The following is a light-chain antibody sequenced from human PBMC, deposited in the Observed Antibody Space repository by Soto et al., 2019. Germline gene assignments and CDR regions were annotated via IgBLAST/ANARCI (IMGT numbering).Light chain of an antibody. CDR1: SSHIGSSNL. CDR3: CSYAGSSPLYV. J-gene: IGLJ1*01. CDR2: EGN. V-gene: IGLV2-23*01. Sequence: QSVLTQPASVSGSPGQSITISCTASSSHIGSSNLVSWYQHHSGKAPKLIIYEGNKRPSGASNRFSGSKSGKTASLTISGLQAEDEGTYYCCSYAGSSPLYVFGTGTKVTVL.